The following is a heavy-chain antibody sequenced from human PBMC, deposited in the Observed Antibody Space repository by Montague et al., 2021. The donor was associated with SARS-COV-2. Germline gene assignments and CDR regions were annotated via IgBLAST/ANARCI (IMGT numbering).Heavy chain of an antibody. D-gene: IGHD3-22*01. CDR3: ARDTRITMLVVVNRYGMDV. J-gene: IGHJ6*02. Sequence: SETLSLTCTVSGGAISSSSYYWGWIRQPPGKGLEWIGSIYYSGSTXYNPSLKSRVTISVDTSKNQFSLKLSSVTAADTAVYYCARDTRITMLVVVNRYGMDVWGQGTTDTVSS. V-gene: IGHV4-39*07. CDR1: GGAISSSSYY. CDR2: IYYSGST.